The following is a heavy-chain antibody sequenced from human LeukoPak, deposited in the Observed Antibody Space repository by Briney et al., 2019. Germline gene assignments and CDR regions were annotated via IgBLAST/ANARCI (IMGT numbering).Heavy chain of an antibody. D-gene: IGHD2-2*01. CDR1: GFAFSNYD. V-gene: IGHV3-23*01. J-gene: IGHJ4*02. Sequence: GGSLRLSCAASGFAFSNYDMHWVRQAPGKGLEWVSVISGSGGSIYYLDSVKGRFTISRDNSKNTLYLQMNSLRAEDTAIYYCAKDNIVVPAAGIVFDYWGQGALVTVSS. CDR2: ISGSGGSI. CDR3: AKDNIVVPAAGIVFDY.